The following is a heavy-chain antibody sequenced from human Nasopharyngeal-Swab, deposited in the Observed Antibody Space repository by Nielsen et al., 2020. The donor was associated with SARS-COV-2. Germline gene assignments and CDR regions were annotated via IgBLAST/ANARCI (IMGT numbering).Heavy chain of an antibody. D-gene: IGHD2-8*01. CDR1: GFTFSSYA. CDR3: VADEDIVLMVLDY. V-gene: IGHV3-64D*06. CDR2: ISSNGGST. J-gene: IGHJ4*02. Sequence: GGSLRPSCSASGFTFSSYAMHWVRQAPGKGLEYVSAISSNGGSTYYADPVKGRFTISRDNSKNTLYLQMSSLRAEDTAVYYCVADEDIVLMVLDYWGQGTLVTVSS.